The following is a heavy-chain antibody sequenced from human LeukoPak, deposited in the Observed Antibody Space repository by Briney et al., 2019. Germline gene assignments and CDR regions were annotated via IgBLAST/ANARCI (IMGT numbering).Heavy chain of an antibody. V-gene: IGHV3-30*18. CDR3: AKSMVATMMTFDY. CDR2: ISYDGSNK. Sequence: GGSLRLSCAASGFTFSSYGIHWVRQAPGKGLEWVAVISYDGSNKYYADSVKGRFTISRDNSKNTLYLQMNSLRAEDTAVYYCAKSMVATMMTFDYWGQGTLSPSPQ. D-gene: IGHD5-12*01. CDR1: GFTFSSYG. J-gene: IGHJ4*02.